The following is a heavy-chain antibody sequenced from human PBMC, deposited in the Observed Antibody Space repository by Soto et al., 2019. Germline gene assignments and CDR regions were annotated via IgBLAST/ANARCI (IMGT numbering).Heavy chain of an antibody. CDR1: GYTFTGYY. CDR3: ARGQSRGAVSPFDY. CDR2: INPNSGGT. J-gene: IGHJ4*02. D-gene: IGHD3-10*01. V-gene: IGHV1-2*02. Sequence: ASVKVCCKASGYTFTGYYMHWVRQAPGQGLEWMGWINPNSGGTNYAQKFQGRVTMTRDTSISTAYMELSRLRSDDTAVYYCARGQSRGAVSPFDYWGQGTLVTVSS.